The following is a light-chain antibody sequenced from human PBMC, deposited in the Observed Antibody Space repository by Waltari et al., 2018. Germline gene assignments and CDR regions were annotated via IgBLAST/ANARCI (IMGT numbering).Light chain of an antibody. V-gene: IGLV2-14*01. CDR2: DDS. J-gene: IGLJ1*01. Sequence: QSALTQPASVSGPPGQSITISCPGTISDVGGYNYVSWYQQPPGKAPKLMIYDDSKWPSGVSNRCSGAKSGNTASLTISGLQAEDEADYYCSSYTSSSTFVFGTGTKVTVL. CDR3: SSYTSSSTFV. CDR1: ISDVGGYNY.